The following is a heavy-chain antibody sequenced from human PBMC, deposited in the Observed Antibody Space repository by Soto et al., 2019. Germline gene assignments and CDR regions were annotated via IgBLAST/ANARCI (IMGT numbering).Heavy chain of an antibody. CDR1: GFTFSNYA. CDR3: AKNNLFGSRTKDY. CDR2: ISCGGGST. Sequence: VQVLDSGGDLVQSGGSLRLSCAASGFTFSNYAMSWVRQAPGMGLEWVSSISCGGGSTYYADSVKGRFTISRDNSKNTLYLKINSLRAEDTAVYYCAKNNLFGSRTKDYWGQGTLVTVSS. J-gene: IGHJ4*02. V-gene: IGHV3-23*01. D-gene: IGHD3-10*01.